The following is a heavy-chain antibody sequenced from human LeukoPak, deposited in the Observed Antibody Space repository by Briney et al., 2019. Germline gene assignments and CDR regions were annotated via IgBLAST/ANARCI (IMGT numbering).Heavy chain of an antibody. CDR2: IYVGGTT. V-gene: IGHV3-53*01. Sequence: GGSLRVSCAASGFNVSYNVMTWVRQAPGKGLEWVSIIYVGGTTYYTDSVKGRFTISRDTSKNTVDLQMNRLRAEDTAVYYCARDVGYSYESWGQGTLVTVSS. J-gene: IGHJ5*02. D-gene: IGHD5-18*01. CDR1: GFNVSYNV. CDR3: ARDVGYSYES.